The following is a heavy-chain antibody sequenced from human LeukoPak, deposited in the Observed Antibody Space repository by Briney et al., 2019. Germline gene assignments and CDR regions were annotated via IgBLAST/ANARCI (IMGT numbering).Heavy chain of an antibody. Sequence: ASVKGSCKASGYTFTSYGISWVRQAPGQGLEWMGWISSYNGDKNYARKVQGRGTMITEIDTSTAYMELRSLRSDDTAVYFCAREGGRYCSGGSCYSSNGWYGGLNYWGQGTLVTVSS. CDR2: ISSYNGDK. CDR1: GYTFTSYG. J-gene: IGHJ4*02. D-gene: IGHD2-15*01. CDR3: AREGGRYCSGGSCYSSNGWYGGLNY. V-gene: IGHV1-18*01.